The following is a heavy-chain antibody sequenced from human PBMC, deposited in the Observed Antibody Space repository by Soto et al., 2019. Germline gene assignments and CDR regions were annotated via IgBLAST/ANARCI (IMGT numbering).Heavy chain of an antibody. D-gene: IGHD2-15*01. CDR3: APLSVSLSGPYGIHV. CDR2: MFYSGLT. V-gene: IGHV4-39*01. Sequence: PGKGLEWIGSMFYSGLTYYNPSLKSRVTLSVDTSKNQFSVRLNSVTAADTAVYYCAPLSVSLSGPYGIHVWGQGTTVTVSS. J-gene: IGHJ6*02.